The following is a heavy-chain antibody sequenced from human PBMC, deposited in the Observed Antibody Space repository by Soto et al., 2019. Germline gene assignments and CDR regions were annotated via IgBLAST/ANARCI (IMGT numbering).Heavy chain of an antibody. CDR2: IYYSGNT. V-gene: IGHV4-31*03. CDR1: GASISSGGYY. J-gene: IGHJ4*02. D-gene: IGHD3-10*01. Sequence: SETLSLTCTVSGASISSGGYYWSWIRQHPGKGLEWIGNIYYSGNTYYNPSLKSRVTISVDTSKNQFSLKLSSVTAADTAVYYCARGKRTVVRNRGPRPEYYFDYWGQGALVTVSS. CDR3: ARGKRTVVRNRGPRPEYYFDY.